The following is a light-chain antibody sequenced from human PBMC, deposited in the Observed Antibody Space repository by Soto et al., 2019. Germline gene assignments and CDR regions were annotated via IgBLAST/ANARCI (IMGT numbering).Light chain of an antibody. CDR1: QDISNY. V-gene: IGKV1-33*01. CDR3: QQYDNLPRIT. Sequence: DIQMTQSPSSLSASVGDRVTITCQASQDISNYLNWYQQKPGKAPKLLIYDASNLETGVPSRFSGSGSGTDFTFTISRLQPEDIATYYCQQYDNLPRITFGPGTKVAIK. J-gene: IGKJ3*01. CDR2: DAS.